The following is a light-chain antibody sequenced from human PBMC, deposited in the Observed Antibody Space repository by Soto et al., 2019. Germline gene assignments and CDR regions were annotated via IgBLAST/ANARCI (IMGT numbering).Light chain of an antibody. CDR2: GAS. CDR3: QQYAGSHQYT. Sequence: EIVLTQSPGTLSLSPGERATLSCRASQSVSSSYLAWYQQKPGQAPRLLIYGASNMATGIPDRFSGSRSGTDFTLTLSRLEPEDYAVYYCQQYAGSHQYTFGQGTTLDIK. V-gene: IGKV3-20*01. CDR1: QSVSSSY. J-gene: IGKJ2*01.